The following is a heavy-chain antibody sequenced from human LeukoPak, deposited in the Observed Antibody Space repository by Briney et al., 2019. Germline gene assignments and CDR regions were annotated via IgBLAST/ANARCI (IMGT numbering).Heavy chain of an antibody. CDR2: IYSGGTT. J-gene: IGHJ6*03. Sequence: PGGSLRLSCAASGFTVSSNYMSWVRQAPGKGLEWVSVIYSGGTTFYADSVKGRFTISRDNAKNSLYLQMNSLRAEDTAVYYCANSVAGGYMDVXGKGTTXTVSS. D-gene: IGHD6-19*01. CDR1: GFTVSSNY. CDR3: ANSVAGGYMDV. V-gene: IGHV3-53*01.